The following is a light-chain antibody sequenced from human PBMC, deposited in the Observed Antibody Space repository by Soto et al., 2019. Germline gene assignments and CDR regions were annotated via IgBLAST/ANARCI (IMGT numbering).Light chain of an antibody. Sequence: QSVLTQPPSASGTPGQRVTISCSGSSSNIGSNYVYWYQQLPGTAPKLLIYRNNQRPSGVPDRFSGSKSGTSASLAMSGLRSEDEADYYCAAWDDSLSGYVFGTGTKVTV. CDR1: SSNIGSNY. CDR3: AAWDDSLSGYV. J-gene: IGLJ1*01. CDR2: RNN. V-gene: IGLV1-47*01.